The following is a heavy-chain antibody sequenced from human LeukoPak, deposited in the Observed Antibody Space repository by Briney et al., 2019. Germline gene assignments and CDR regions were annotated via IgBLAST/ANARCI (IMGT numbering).Heavy chain of an antibody. CDR1: GFTFDDYA. Sequence: GGSLRLSCASSGFTFDDYAMHWVRQAPGKGLEWVSLISGDGGSTYYADSVKGRFTNSRDNSKNSLYLQMNNLRTEDTALYYCAKDRRGYGAYAPGDYWGQETLVPVSS. CDR2: ISGDGGST. CDR3: AKDRRGYGAYAPGDY. J-gene: IGHJ4*02. V-gene: IGHV3-43*02. D-gene: IGHD5-12*01.